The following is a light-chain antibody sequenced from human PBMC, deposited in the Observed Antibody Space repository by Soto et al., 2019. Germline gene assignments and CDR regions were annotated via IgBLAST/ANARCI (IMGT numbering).Light chain of an antibody. Sequence: QSALTQPPSASGSPGQSVTISCTGTSSDVGGYNYVSWYQQHPGKAPKLMIYEVSKRPSGVTDRFSGSKSGNTASLTVSGLQAEDEADYYCSSYEGSNTFVFGTGTKLTVL. V-gene: IGLV2-8*01. CDR1: SSDVGGYNY. J-gene: IGLJ1*01. CDR3: SSYEGSNTFV. CDR2: EVS.